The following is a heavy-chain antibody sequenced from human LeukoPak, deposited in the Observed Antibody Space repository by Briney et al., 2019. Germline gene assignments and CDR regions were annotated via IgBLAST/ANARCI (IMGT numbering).Heavy chain of an antibody. CDR2: IRSSGTIM. Sequence: PGGSLTLSCAASGFTFSNYQMNWLPLAPGKGLEGISYIRSSGTIMYYTDSVKGRFTVSRDNDKSTLYLQLHSLRGEARAVYYCARGGGPGYNYIAFDICGQGTMVTVSS. CDR1: GFTFSNYQ. J-gene: IGHJ3*02. D-gene: IGHD5-24*01. CDR3: ARGGGPGYNYIAFDI. V-gene: IGHV3-48*03.